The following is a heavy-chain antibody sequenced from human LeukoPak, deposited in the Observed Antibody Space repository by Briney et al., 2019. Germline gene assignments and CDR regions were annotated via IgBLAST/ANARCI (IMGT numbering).Heavy chain of an antibody. CDR3: ARKVGSGWYFDY. Sequence: SETLSLTCTVSGGSIRSYYWSWIRQPPGKGLEWIGYVYNTGSTNYNPSLKSRVTISVDTSKNQFSLKLSSVTAADTAVHYCARKVGSGWYFDYWGQGTLVTVSS. CDR1: GGSIRSYY. V-gene: IGHV4-59*01. CDR2: VYNTGST. D-gene: IGHD6-19*01. J-gene: IGHJ4*02.